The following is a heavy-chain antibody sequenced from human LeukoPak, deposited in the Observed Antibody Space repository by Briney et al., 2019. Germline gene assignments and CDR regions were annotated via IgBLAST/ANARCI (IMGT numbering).Heavy chain of an antibody. D-gene: IGHD3-16*01. CDR1: GFTFTSYS. CDR2: ISSSRTDI. V-gene: IGHV3-21*01. J-gene: IGHJ4*02. CDR3: ARLGGPSSSFDY. Sequence: GGSLRLSCAASGFTFTSYSMNWVRQAPGKGLEGVSSISSSRTDIYYADSVKGRLTISRDNAKNSLYLQMNSLRAEDTAVYYCARLGGPSSSFDYWGQGTLVTVSS.